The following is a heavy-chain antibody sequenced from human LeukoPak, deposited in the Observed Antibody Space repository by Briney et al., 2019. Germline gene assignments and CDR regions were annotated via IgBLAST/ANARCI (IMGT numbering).Heavy chain of an antibody. D-gene: IGHD2-15*01. V-gene: IGHV3-7*05. CDR2: IKQDGSEK. Sequence: GGSLRLSYAASGFTFSTYWMSWLRQAPGKGLEWVANIKQDGSEKYYVDSVEGRFTISRDNAKNSLFLQLNSLRAEDTAVYYCARMTGGLWDYWGQGTLVTVSS. CDR3: ARMTGGLWDY. CDR1: GFTFSTYW. J-gene: IGHJ4*02.